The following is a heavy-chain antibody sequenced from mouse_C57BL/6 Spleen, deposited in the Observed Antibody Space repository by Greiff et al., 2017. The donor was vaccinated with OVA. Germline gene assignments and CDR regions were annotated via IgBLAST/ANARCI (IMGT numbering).Heavy chain of an antibody. J-gene: IGHJ3*01. Sequence: VQLQESGAELVRPGASVTLSCKASGYTFTDYEMHWVKQTPVHGLEWIGAIDPATGGTAYNQKFKGKAILTADKSSSTAYMELRSLTSEDSAVYYCTNDYCGSSSFAYWGQGTLVTVSA. CDR1: GYTFTDYE. V-gene: IGHV1-15*01. CDR3: TNDYCGSSSFAY. D-gene: IGHD1-1*01. CDR2: IDPATGGT.